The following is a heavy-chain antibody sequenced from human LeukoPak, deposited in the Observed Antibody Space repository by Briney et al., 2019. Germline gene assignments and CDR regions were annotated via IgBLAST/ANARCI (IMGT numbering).Heavy chain of an antibody. J-gene: IGHJ4*02. CDR1: GFTFSSYW. Sequence: GGSLRLSCSGSGFTFSSYWMHWVRQAPGKGLVWVSRINSDGSSTTYADSVKGRFTISRDNAKNTMDLQMNSLRVEDTAVYYCVQSSPTIDYWGQGTLVTVSS. D-gene: IGHD5-12*01. CDR2: INSDGSST. V-gene: IGHV3-74*01. CDR3: VQSSPTIDY.